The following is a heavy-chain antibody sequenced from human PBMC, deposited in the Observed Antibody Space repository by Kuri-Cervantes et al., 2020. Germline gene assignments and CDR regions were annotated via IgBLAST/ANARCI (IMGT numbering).Heavy chain of an antibody. J-gene: IGHJ4*02. CDR1: GYTFTSYG. CDR2: ISAYNGNT. V-gene: IGHV1-18*01. CDR3: ARDGGPPRPIPDFIAARPALDY. D-gene: IGHD6-6*01. Sequence: ASVKVSCKASGYTFTSYGISWVRQAPGQGLEWMGWISAYNGNTSYAQKLQGRVTMTTDTSTSTAYMELRSLRSDDTAVYYCARDGGPPRPIPDFIAARPALDYWGQGTLVTVSS.